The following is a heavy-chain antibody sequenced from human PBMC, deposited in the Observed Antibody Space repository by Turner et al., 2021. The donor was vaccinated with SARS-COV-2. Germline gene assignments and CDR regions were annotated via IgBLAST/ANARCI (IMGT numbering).Heavy chain of an antibody. CDR3: ATGVAVTGTPSAYYYYYGMDV. D-gene: IGHD6-19*01. CDR1: GYTLPELS. Sequence: QVQLVQSGAEVKKPGASVKVSCKLSGYTLPELSMYWVRQAPGKGVGWMGGFGHEDGETIYAQKFQGRVTMTEDTSTDTAYMELSSLRSEDTAVYYCATGVAVTGTPSAYYYYYGMDVWGQGTTVTVSS. J-gene: IGHJ6*02. CDR2: FGHEDGET. V-gene: IGHV1-24*01.